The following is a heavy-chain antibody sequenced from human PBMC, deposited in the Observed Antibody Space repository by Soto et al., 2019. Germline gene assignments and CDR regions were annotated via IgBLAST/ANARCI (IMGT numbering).Heavy chain of an antibody. CDR2: ISYDGGNE. V-gene: IGHV3-30*18. Sequence: PGGSLRLSCAGSGFTFSIYGIHLVRQAPGKGLEWVALISYDGGNEKYTESVEDRFTISRDDSHNVAYLQMSSLRTEDTAMYYCAKDRYSGTYPTDFDYWGQGSLVTVSS. CDR3: AKDRYSGTYPTDFDY. CDR1: GFTFSIYG. J-gene: IGHJ4*02. D-gene: IGHD1-26*01.